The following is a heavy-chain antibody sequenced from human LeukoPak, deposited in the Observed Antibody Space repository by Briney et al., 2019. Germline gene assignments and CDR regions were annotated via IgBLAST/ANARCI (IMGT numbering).Heavy chain of an antibody. Sequence: GESLKISCKGSGYSFTTYRTGWVRQMPGKGLEWMGIVYPSDSNFRHSPSFQGQVTISADKSISTAYLQWSRLKASDTAMYYCARSTSGGYYFDYWGQGTLVTVSS. D-gene: IGHD1-26*01. CDR1: GYSFTTYR. V-gene: IGHV5-51*01. J-gene: IGHJ4*02. CDR2: VYPSDSNF. CDR3: ARSTSGGYYFDY.